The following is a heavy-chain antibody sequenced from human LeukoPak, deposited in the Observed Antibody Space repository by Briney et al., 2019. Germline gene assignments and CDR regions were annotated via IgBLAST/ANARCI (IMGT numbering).Heavy chain of an antibody. D-gene: IGHD2-2*01. Sequence: SETLSLTCTVSGGSISSYYWSWIRQPPGKGLEWIGYIYYSGSTNYNPSLKSRVTISVDTSKNQFSLKLSSVTAADTAVYYCARQYCSSTSSYFDYWGQGTLVTVSS. CDR3: ARQYCSSTSSYFDY. J-gene: IGHJ4*02. CDR1: GGSISSYY. CDR2: IYYSGST. V-gene: IGHV4-59*08.